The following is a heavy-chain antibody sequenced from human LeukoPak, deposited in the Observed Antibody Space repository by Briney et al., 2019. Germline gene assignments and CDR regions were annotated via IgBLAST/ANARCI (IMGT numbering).Heavy chain of an antibody. CDR2: IIPILGIA. J-gene: IGHJ4*02. V-gene: IGHV1-69*04. CDR3: ARDYFDVDTAMAHFDY. D-gene: IGHD5-18*01. CDR1: GGTFSSYA. Sequence: SVKVSCKASGGTFSSYAISWVRQAPGQGLEWMGRIIPILGIANYAQKFQGRVTFTADKSTSTAYMKLSSLRSEDTAVYYCARDYFDVDTAMAHFDYWGQGTLVTVSS.